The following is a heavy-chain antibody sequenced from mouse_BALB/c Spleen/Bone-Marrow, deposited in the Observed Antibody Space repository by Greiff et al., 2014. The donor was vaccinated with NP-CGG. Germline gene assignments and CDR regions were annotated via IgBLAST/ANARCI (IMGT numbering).Heavy chain of an antibody. Sequence: DVMLVESGGGLVQPGGSRKLSCAASGFTFSSFGMHWVRQAPEKGLEWAAYISGGSSIIYYADTVKGRFTISRDNPKNTLFLQMTSLRSEDTAIYYCARKDYFGYAAMDYWGQGTSVTVSS. D-gene: IGHD1-2*01. CDR3: ARKDYFGYAAMDY. V-gene: IGHV5-17*02. CDR1: GFTFSSFG. CDR2: ISGGSSII. J-gene: IGHJ4*01.